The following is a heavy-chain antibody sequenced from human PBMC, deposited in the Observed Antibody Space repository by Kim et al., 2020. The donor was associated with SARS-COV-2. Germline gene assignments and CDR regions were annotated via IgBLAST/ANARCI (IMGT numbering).Heavy chain of an antibody. V-gene: IGHV3-53*01. CDR3: ARDHPSGELPFDY. D-gene: IGHD1-26*01. J-gene: IGHJ4*02. CDR2: IYSGGST. Sequence: GGSLRLSCAASGFTVSSNYMSWVRQAPGKGLEWVSVIYSGGSTYYADSVKGRFTISRDNSKNTLYLQMNSLRAEDTAVYYCARDHPSGELPFDYWGQGTLVTVSS. CDR1: GFTVSSNY.